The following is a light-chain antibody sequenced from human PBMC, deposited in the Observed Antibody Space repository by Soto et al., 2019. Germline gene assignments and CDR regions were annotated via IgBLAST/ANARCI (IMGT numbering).Light chain of an antibody. Sequence: IQMTKSAFALSASVGDRVFITCLSRHSIGTFLTWYQQKPGEAPNLLIHTSFTLYSGVPSRFSGTGSGTDFTLTISSLQPEDFATYFCQQSFSAEWTFGQGTKVDI. CDR3: QQSFSAEWT. CDR2: TSF. CDR1: HSIGTF. J-gene: IGKJ1*01. V-gene: IGKV1-39*01.